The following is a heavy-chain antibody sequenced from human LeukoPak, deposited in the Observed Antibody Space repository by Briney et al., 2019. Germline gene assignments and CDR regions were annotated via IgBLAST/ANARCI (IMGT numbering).Heavy chain of an antibody. V-gene: IGHV1-69*01. CDR1: GGTFSSYA. J-gene: IGHJ6*03. CDR2: IIPIFGTA. Sequence: SVKVSCKXSGGTFSSYAISWARQAPRQGLEWMGRIIPIFGTANYAQKFQGRVTITADESTSTAYMELSSLRFEDTAVYYCARRGGSSSGNYYYYYMDVWGKGTTVTVSS. CDR3: ARRGGSSSGNYYYYYMDV. D-gene: IGHD6-6*01.